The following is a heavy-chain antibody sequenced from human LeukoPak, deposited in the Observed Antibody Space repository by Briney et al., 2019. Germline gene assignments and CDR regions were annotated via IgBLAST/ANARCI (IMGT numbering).Heavy chain of an antibody. V-gene: IGHV5-51*01. CDR2: IYPGDSDT. Sequence: GASLQISCQGSGYIFTSYWIGWVRPLPGKGLEWMGVIYPGDSDTRYSPSFQGQVTISADKSISTAYLQWSSLKASDTAMYYCARQHGSGSSFDYWGQGTLVTVSS. J-gene: IGHJ4*02. CDR1: GYIFTSYW. CDR3: ARQHGSGSSFDY. D-gene: IGHD3-10*01.